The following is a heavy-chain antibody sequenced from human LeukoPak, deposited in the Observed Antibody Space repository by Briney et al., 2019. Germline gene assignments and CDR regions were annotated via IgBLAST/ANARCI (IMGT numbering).Heavy chain of an antibody. V-gene: IGHV4-59*01. CDR1: GYSITSFY. CDR3: ATSTVWGTWHN. Sequence: SETLSLTCTVSGYSITSFYWSWIRQPPGKGLEWIGYIYNSGTTNYNPSLKSRVTISIDTSKNQFFLKLNSVTAADTAVYYCATSTVWGTWHNWGQGTLVTVSS. CDR2: IYNSGTT. J-gene: IGHJ4*02. D-gene: IGHD3-16*01.